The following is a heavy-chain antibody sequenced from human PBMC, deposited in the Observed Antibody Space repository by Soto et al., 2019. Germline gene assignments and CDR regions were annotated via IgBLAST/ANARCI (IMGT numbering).Heavy chain of an antibody. CDR1: GVSISSYS. CDR3: VPDVVAIAAPGY. J-gene: IGHJ4*02. D-gene: IGHD2-15*01. V-gene: IGHV3-21*01. Sequence: EVQLAESGGGLVKPGGSLRLSCAGSGVSISSYSMNWVRQAPGKGLEWVSSISTSSHHSQYADSVRGRFTVSRDNAANSLYLQMNSLRAEDTAVSHCVPDVVAIAAPGYWGQGTLVTVSS. CDR2: ISTSSHHS.